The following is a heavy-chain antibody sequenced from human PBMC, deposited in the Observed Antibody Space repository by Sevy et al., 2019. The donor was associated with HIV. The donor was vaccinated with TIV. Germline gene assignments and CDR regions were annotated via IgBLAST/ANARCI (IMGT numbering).Heavy chain of an antibody. Sequence: GGSLRLSCAASGFIFSSYSMNWVRQAPGKGLEWISYISTGSTTIYYADSVKGRFTVSRENARSSLFLRMNSLRDEGTAVYYCAIDPRDGGDYWGQGTLVTVSS. D-gene: IGHD3-16*01. CDR2: ISTGSTTI. CDR3: AIDPRDGGDY. J-gene: IGHJ4*02. CDR1: GFIFSSYS. V-gene: IGHV3-48*02.